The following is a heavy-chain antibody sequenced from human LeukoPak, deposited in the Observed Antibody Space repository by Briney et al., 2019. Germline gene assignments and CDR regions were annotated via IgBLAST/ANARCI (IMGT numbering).Heavy chain of an antibody. D-gene: IGHD3-9*01. Sequence: SETLSLTCTVSGGRISGYYWTWIRQPPGKGLDWAANNYNSGTSNYNPSLQSRLTISEDTSKSQVSLRMTSVTAADTAICYCARDFCYNQDYFDLWGQGILVTVSS. CDR1: GGRISGYY. V-gene: IGHV4-4*08. J-gene: IGHJ1*01. CDR2: NYNSGTS. CDR3: ARDFCYNQDYFDL.